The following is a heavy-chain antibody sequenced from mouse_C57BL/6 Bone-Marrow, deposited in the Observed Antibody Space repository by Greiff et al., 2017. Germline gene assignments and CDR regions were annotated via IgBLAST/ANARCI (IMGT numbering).Heavy chain of an antibody. CDR2: IWPGGGK. V-gene: IGHV2-9-1*01. J-gene: IGHJ4*01. CDR1: GFSFTSYA. CDR3: ARRPSLCY. Sequence: QVQLKESGPGLVAPSQCLSITCTVSGFSFTSYAISWVRQPPGKGLEWLGVIWPGGGKNYNSALKYRRGISKDNSKSQVFFIMSSLQTDDTARYYCARRPSLCYWGQGTSVTVSS.